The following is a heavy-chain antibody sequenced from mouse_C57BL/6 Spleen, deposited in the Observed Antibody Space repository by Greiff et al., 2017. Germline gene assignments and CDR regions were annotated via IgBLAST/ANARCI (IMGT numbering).Heavy chain of an antibody. CDR3: ARMGDLTYYFDY. J-gene: IGHJ2*01. Sequence: QVQLQQSGPELVKPGASVKISCKASGYAFSSSWMNWVKQRPGKGLEWIGRIYPGDGDTNYNGKFKGKATLTADTSSITAYMQLSSLTSEDSAVYFCARMGDLTYYFDYWGQGTTRTVSS. CDR1: GYAFSSSW. V-gene: IGHV1-82*01. D-gene: IGHD2-12*01. CDR2: IYPGDGDT.